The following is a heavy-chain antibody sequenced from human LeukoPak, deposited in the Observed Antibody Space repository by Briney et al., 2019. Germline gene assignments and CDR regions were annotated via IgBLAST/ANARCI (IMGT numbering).Heavy chain of an antibody. V-gene: IGHV3-48*03. CDR1: GFPFSSYE. CDR3: ARGQRPQYTSTWDNWFDP. Sequence: PGESLRLSCAASGFPFSSYEMNWVRQAPGKRLQWVSYISSSGNKIYYAASVKGRFTISRDNAKNSLYLQIDSLRAEDTAVYYCARGQRPQYTSTWDNWFDPWGQGTQVTVSS. CDR2: ISSSGNKI. D-gene: IGHD2-2*01. J-gene: IGHJ5*02.